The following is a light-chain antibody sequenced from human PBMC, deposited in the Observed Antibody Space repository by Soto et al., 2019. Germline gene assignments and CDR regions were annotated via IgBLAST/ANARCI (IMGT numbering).Light chain of an antibody. CDR1: TGAVTSGYY. Sequence: QAVVTQEPSLTVSPGGTVTLTCASSTGAVTSGYYPNWFQQRPGQPPRALIYSTTYKHPWTPARFSGSLVGGKAALTLSGAQPEDEAESYCLLFYGDGVVFGGGTKLTVL. CDR3: LLFYGDGVV. V-gene: IGLV7-43*01. CDR2: STT. J-gene: IGLJ2*01.